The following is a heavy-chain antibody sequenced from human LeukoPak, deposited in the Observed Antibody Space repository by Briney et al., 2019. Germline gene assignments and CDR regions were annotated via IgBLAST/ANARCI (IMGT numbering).Heavy chain of an antibody. J-gene: IGHJ4*02. CDR2: ISWDGGST. CDR3: AKDSTFGCTSTSCSLDY. Sequence: KTGGSLRLSCAASGFTFDDYTMHWVRQAPGKGLEWVSLISWDGGSTYYADSVKGRFTISRDNSKNSLYLQMNSLRTEDTALYYCAKDSTFGCTSTSCSLDYWGQGTLVTVSS. CDR1: GFTFDDYT. D-gene: IGHD2-2*01. V-gene: IGHV3-43*01.